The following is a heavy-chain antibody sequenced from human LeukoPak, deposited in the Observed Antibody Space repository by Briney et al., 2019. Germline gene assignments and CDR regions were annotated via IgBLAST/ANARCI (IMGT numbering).Heavy chain of an antibody. CDR2: ISSGSSTI. CDR1: GFTFSSYS. J-gene: IGHJ4*02. V-gene: IGHV3-48*01. D-gene: IGHD6-19*01. Sequence: PGGSLRLSCAASGFTFSSYSMNWVRQAPGKGLEWVSYISSGSSTIYYADSVKGRFTISRDNAKNSLYLQMNSLRAEDTAVYYCARRGYTSGCDHWGQGALVTVSS. CDR3: ARRGYTSGCDH.